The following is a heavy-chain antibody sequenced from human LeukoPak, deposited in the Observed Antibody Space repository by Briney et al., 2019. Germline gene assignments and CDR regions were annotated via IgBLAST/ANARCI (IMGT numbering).Heavy chain of an antibody. J-gene: IGHJ2*01. Sequence: GGSLRPSCAASGFTFDDYAMHWVRQAPGKGLEWVSGISWNSGSIGYADSVKGRFTISRDNAKNSLYLQMNSLRAEDTALYYCAKDRSSGWYFWYFDLWGRGTLVTVSS. V-gene: IGHV3-9*01. CDR1: GFTFDDYA. CDR2: ISWNSGSI. D-gene: IGHD6-19*01. CDR3: AKDRSSGWYFWYFDL.